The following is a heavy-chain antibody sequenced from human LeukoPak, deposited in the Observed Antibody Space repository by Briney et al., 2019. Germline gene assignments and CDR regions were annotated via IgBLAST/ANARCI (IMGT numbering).Heavy chain of an antibody. CDR3: ARWGHFDTSGYFVVDY. CDR2: TLYGGRT. J-gene: IGHJ4*02. Sequence: SETLFLTCTVSDGSIRNFYWNWFRQPPGKRLEWIGHTLYGGRTDYNPSLESRVTISVDTSKSQFSLKLRSVTTTDTAVYYCARWGHFDTSGYFVVDYWGQGALVTVSS. CDR1: DGSIRNFY. D-gene: IGHD3-22*01. V-gene: IGHV4-59*01.